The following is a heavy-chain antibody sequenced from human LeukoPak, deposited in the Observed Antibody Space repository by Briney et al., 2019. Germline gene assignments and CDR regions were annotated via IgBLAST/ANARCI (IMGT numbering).Heavy chain of an antibody. CDR1: GGSISSSSYY. Sequence: ASETLSLTCTVSGGSISSSSYYWGWIRQPPGKGLEWIGSIYYNGSTYYNPSLKSRVTISVDTSKNQFSLKLSSVTAADTAMYYCARHSSGYYYGFDYWGQGTLVTVSS. CDR2: IYYNGST. J-gene: IGHJ4*02. D-gene: IGHD3-22*01. CDR3: ARHSSGYYYGFDY. V-gene: IGHV4-39*01.